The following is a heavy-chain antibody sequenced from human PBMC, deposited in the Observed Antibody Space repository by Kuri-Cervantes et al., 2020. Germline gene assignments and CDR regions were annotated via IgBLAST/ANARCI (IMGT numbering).Heavy chain of an antibody. CDR1: GGSFSGYY. D-gene: IGHD6-25*01. J-gene: IGHJ4*02. Sequence: ESLKISCAVYGGSFSGYYWNWIRQPPGKGLEWIGEINHSGSTNYNPSLKSRVTISVDTSKNQFSLKLSSVTAADTAVYYCARHQGYSNNRGYYFDYWGRGLLVTVSS. CDR3: ARHQGYSNNRGYYFDY. V-gene: IGHV4-34*01. CDR2: INHSGST.